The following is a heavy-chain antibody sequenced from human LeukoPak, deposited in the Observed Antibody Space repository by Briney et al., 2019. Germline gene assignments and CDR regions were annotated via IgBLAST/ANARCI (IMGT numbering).Heavy chain of an antibody. D-gene: IGHD1-14*01. CDR1: GGSIGSYY. CDR3: AREGGRTDAFDI. Sequence: SETLSLTCTVSGGSIGSYYWSWIRQPPGKGLEWIGYIYYSGSTNYNPSLKSRVTISVDTSKNQFSLKLSSVTAADTAVYYCAREGGRTDAFDIWGQGTMVTVSS. J-gene: IGHJ3*02. V-gene: IGHV4-59*01. CDR2: IYYSGST.